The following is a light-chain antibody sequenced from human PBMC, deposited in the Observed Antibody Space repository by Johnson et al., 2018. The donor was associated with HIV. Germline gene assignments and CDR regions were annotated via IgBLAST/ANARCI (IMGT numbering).Light chain of an antibody. J-gene: IGLJ1*01. CDR2: ENN. CDR3: GTWDSSLSAYV. Sequence: QLVLTQPPSVSAAPGQKVTISCSGSSPNIGNNYVSWYQELPGTALKLLIYENNKRPSWIPDRFSGSKSGTSATLGITGLQPGDEADYYCGTWDSSLSAYVFGTGTKVTAL. V-gene: IGLV1-51*02. CDR1: SPNIGNNY.